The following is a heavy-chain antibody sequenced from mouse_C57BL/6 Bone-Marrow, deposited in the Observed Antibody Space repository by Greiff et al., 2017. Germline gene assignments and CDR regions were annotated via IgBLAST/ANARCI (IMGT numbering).Heavy chain of an antibody. CDR1: GYTFTSYW. Sequence: QVQLQQPGAELVKPGASVKLSCKASGYTFTSYWMHWVKQRPGQGLEWIGMIHPNSGSTNYNEKFKSKATLTVDKSSSTAYMQLSSLTSEDSAVXYCARADYGKGYYAMDYWGQGTSVTVSS. J-gene: IGHJ4*01. CDR3: ARADYGKGYYAMDY. CDR2: IHPNSGST. V-gene: IGHV1-64*01. D-gene: IGHD2-1*01.